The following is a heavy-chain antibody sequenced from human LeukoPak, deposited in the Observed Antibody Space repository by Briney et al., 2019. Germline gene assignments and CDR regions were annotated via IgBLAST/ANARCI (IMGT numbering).Heavy chain of an antibody. D-gene: IGHD3-9*01. CDR1: GFTFNTFN. CDR3: ARGHYDVLAASYKWTPDY. CDR2: ITTGRDYI. J-gene: IGHJ4*02. V-gene: IGHV3-21*01. Sequence: GGPLRLSCAASGFTFNTFNMNWVRQAPGKGLQWVSSITTGRDYIYYEDSVKGRFTTSRDNAKNSLSLQLDSLRVEDTAVYYCARGHYDVLAASYKWTPDYWGQGALVTVSS.